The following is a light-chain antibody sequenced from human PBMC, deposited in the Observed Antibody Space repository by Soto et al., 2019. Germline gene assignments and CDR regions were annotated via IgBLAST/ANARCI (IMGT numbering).Light chain of an antibody. CDR1: SSDVGTYNV. Sequence: QSVLTQPASVSGSPGQSITISCTGTSSDVGTYNVVAWYQQHPGNAPKLIIFEVSNRPSGVSNRFSGYKSGNTASLTISGLQAEDAADYYCSSHTDSSTGVFGVGTKLTVL. V-gene: IGLV2-14*01. J-gene: IGLJ2*01. CDR3: SSHTDSSTGV. CDR2: EVS.